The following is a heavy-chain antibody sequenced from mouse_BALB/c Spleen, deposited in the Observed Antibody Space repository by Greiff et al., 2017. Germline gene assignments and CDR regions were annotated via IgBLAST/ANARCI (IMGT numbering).Heavy chain of an antibody. Sequence: EVKLVESGGGLVQPGGSRKLSCAASGFTFSSFGMHWVRQAPEKGLAWVAYISSGSSTIYYADTVKGRFTISRDNPKNTLFLQMTRLRSEDTAMYYCAREVYDYDVGGFDYWGQGTTLTVSS. CDR2: ISSGSSTI. D-gene: IGHD2-4*01. CDR3: AREVYDYDVGGFDY. J-gene: IGHJ2*01. CDR1: GFTFSSFG. V-gene: IGHV5-17*02.